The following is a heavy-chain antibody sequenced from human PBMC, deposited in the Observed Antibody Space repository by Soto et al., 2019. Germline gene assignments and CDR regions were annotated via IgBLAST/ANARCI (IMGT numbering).Heavy chain of an antibody. CDR1: GGSIRSYY. J-gene: IGHJ4*02. V-gene: IGHV4-59*01. D-gene: IGHD4-17*01. CDR2: IYYGGST. CDR3: ARGSNADYPDYYFDY. Sequence: SGTLSLPCTVSGGSIRSYYWSWVRQPPGKGLEWIGYIYYGGSTNYNSSLESRVSMSLDTSKNQFSLRLTSVTAADTAVYYCARGSNADYPDYYFDYWGLGTLVTVSS.